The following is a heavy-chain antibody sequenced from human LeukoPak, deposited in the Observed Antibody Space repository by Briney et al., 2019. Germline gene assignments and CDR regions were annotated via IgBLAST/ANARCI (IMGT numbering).Heavy chain of an antibody. Sequence: GGSLRLSCAASGFTVSSNYMSWVRQAPGKGLEWVSAISGSGGSTYYADSVKGRFTISRDNSKNTLYLQMNSLRAEDTAVYYCAKDPGYYDSSGYGSWFDPWGQGTLVTVSS. CDR1: GFTVSSNY. J-gene: IGHJ5*02. V-gene: IGHV3-23*01. D-gene: IGHD3-22*01. CDR3: AKDPGYYDSSGYGSWFDP. CDR2: ISGSGGST.